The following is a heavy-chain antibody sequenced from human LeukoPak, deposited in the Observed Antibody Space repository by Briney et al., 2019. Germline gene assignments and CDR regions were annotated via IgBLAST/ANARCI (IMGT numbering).Heavy chain of an antibody. CDR3: AMAKTHYVWGLRLRVWNWFDP. J-gene: IGHJ5*02. Sequence: ASVKVSCKVSGYTLTELSMHWVRQAPGKGLEWMGGFGPEDGETIYAQKFQGRVTMTEDTSTDTAYMELSSLRSEDTAVYYCAMAKTHYVWGLRLRVWNWFDPWGQGTLVTVSS. CDR2: FGPEDGET. CDR1: GYTLTELS. V-gene: IGHV1-24*01. D-gene: IGHD3-16*01.